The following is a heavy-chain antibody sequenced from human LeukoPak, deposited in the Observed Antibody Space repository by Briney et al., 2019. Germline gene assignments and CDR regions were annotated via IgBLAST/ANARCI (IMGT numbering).Heavy chain of an antibody. CDR3: ARDLVPYGSVNSMGD. J-gene: IGHJ4*02. D-gene: IGHD3-10*01. Sequence: ASVTVSCKSSGGTLSSHATSWVRQDPGQGLEWMGGIIPIFGTTNYAQKFQGRVTISADESTNTAYMELSSLRSEDTAVYYCARDLVPYGSVNSMGDWGQGTLVTVSS. CDR1: GGTLSSHA. V-gene: IGHV1-69*13. CDR2: IIPIFGTT.